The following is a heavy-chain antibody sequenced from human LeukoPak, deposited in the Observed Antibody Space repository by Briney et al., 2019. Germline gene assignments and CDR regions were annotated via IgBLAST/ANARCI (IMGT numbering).Heavy chain of an antibody. Sequence: PGGSLRLSCAASGFTFSSYWMSWVRQAPGKGLEWVSAISGSGGSTYYADSVKGRFTISRDNSKNTLYLQMNSLRAEDTAVYYCAHSGGSCYQGCEFDYWGQGTLVTVSS. CDR1: GFTFSSYW. CDR2: ISGSGGST. D-gene: IGHD2-15*01. CDR3: AHSGGSCYQGCEFDY. V-gene: IGHV3-23*01. J-gene: IGHJ4*02.